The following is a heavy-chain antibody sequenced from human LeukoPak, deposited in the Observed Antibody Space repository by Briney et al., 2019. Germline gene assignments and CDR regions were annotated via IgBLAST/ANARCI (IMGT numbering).Heavy chain of an antibody. Sequence: ASVKVSCKASGYTFASYDINWVRQATGQGLEWMGWVNPDTGNTGYAQNFQGRVTITRNTSTSTVYMELSSLRSEDTAVYYCAREINRSFDYWGQGTLVTVSS. V-gene: IGHV1-8*01. CDR1: GYTFASYD. CDR2: VNPDTGNT. CDR3: AREINRSFDY. J-gene: IGHJ4*02. D-gene: IGHD1-14*01.